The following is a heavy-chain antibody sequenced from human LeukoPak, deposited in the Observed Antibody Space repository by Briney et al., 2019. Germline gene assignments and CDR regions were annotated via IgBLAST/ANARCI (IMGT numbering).Heavy chain of an antibody. CDR2: IDHSGST. J-gene: IGHJ4*02. Sequence: SETLSLTCAVYGGSFSTYYWSWIRQPPGKGLEWIGEIDHSGSTNYNPSLKSRVTISLDTSKNQFSLKLSSVTAADTAVYYCARAKYGGHTQDYWGQGTLVTVSS. V-gene: IGHV4-34*01. D-gene: IGHD4-23*01. CDR3: ARAKYGGHTQDY. CDR1: GGSFSTYY.